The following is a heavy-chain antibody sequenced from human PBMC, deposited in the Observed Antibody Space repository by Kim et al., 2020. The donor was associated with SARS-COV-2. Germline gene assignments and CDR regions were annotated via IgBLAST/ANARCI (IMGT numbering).Heavy chain of an antibody. Sequence: TDYAAPVKGRFTISRDDSTNTLYLQMNSMKTEGAAVYYCTAGIAVAGFDYWGQGTLVTVSS. V-gene: IGHV3-15*01. CDR3: TAGIAVAGFDY. CDR2: T. J-gene: IGHJ4*02. D-gene: IGHD6-19*01.